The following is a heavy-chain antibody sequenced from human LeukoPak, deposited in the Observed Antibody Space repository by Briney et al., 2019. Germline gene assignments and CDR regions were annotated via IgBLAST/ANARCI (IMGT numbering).Heavy chain of an antibody. Sequence: SETLSLTCTVSGGSISSYYWSWIRQPAGKGLEWIGRTYTSGSTNYNPSLKSRVTMSVDTSKNQLSLKLSSVTAADTAVYYCARVSCSGGSCSQGYYYGMDVWGQGTTVTVSS. D-gene: IGHD2-15*01. CDR2: TYTSGST. V-gene: IGHV4-4*07. CDR3: ARVSCSGGSCSQGYYYGMDV. CDR1: GGSISSYY. J-gene: IGHJ6*02.